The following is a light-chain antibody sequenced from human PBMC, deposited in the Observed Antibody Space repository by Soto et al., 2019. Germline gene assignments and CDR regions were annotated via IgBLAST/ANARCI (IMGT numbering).Light chain of an antibody. CDR1: PSTSGW. CDR3: QQYHSFPA. Sequence: DIQMTQSPSTLYASVGDTVTITCRASPSTSGWLAWYQQKPGKAPELLIYRASILETGVPSRFSGSGSGSVFTLTISSLQPDDFATYYCQQYHSFPAFGQGTRVEIK. CDR2: RAS. J-gene: IGKJ1*01. V-gene: IGKV1-5*03.